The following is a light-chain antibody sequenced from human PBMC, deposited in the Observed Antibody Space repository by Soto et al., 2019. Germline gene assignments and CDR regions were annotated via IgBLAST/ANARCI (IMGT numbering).Light chain of an antibody. CDR2: AAS. CDR3: LQHNSYPPT. CDR1: QGVSND. V-gene: IGKV1-17*01. J-gene: IGKJ1*01. Sequence: DIQMTQSPSSLSASVGDRVIITCRASQGVSNDLGWYQQKPGKAPKRLIYAASSLQSGVPARFSGSGSGTEFTLTISSLQPEDFATYYCLQHNSYPPTFGPGTKVEIK.